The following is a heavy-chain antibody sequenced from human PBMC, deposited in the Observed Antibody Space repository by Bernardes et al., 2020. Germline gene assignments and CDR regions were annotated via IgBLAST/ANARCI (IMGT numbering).Heavy chain of an antibody. CDR3: ARDQCSGGSCYPTYGMDV. J-gene: IGHJ6*02. CDR1: GFSVSSSY. V-gene: IGHV3-53*01. CDR2: IYSGGST. D-gene: IGHD2-15*01. Sequence: GGSLRLCCAASGFSVSSSYMSWVRQAPGKGLEWVSVIYSGGSTYYADSVKGRFTISRDNSKNTLYLQMNSLRAEDTAVYYCARDQCSGGSCYPTYGMDVWGQGTTVTVSS.